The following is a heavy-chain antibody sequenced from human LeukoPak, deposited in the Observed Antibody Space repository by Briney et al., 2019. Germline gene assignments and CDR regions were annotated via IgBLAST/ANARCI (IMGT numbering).Heavy chain of an antibody. J-gene: IGHJ6*04. D-gene: IGHD3-10*02. CDR1: GFTFSNYA. Sequence: LPGGSLRLSCAASGFTFSNYAMNWVRQAPGKGLEWVSYISSSGSTIYYADSVKGRFTISRDNAKNSLYLQMNSLRAEDTAVYYCAELGITMIGGVWGRGTTVTISS. V-gene: IGHV3-48*03. CDR3: AELGITMIGGV. CDR2: ISSSGSTI.